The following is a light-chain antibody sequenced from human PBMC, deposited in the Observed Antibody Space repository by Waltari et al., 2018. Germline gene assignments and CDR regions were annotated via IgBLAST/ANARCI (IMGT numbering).Light chain of an antibody. CDR3: QQYGSSPRT. V-gene: IGKV3-20*01. J-gene: IGKJ3*01. Sequence: IVLTQSPGTLSLSPGERATLSCRASQSGSSSYLAWYQQKPGQAPRLLIYGASSRATGIPDRFSGSGSGTDFTLTISRLEPEDFAVYYCQQYGSSPRTFGPGTKVDIK. CDR2: GAS. CDR1: QSGSSSY.